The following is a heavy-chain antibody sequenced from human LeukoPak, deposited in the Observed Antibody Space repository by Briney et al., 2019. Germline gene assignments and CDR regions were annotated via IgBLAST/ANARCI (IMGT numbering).Heavy chain of an antibody. V-gene: IGHV3-30-3*01. CDR1: GFTFSSYA. D-gene: IGHD3-3*01. CDR2: ISYDGSNK. J-gene: IGHJ6*02. Sequence: GRSLRLSCAASGFTFSSYAMHWVRQAPGKGLGWVAVISYDGSNKYYADSVKGRFTISRDNSKNTLYLQMNSLRAEDTAVYYCARGPSDFWSGYSPYYYYYGMDVWGQGTTVTVSS. CDR3: ARGPSDFWSGYSPYYYYYGMDV.